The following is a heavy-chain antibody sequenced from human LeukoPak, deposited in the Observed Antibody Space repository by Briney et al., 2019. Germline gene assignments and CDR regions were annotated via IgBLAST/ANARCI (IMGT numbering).Heavy chain of an antibody. CDR1: GFTFSSYG. CDR2: TRYDGSNK. D-gene: IGHD1-26*01. V-gene: IGHV3-30*02. CDR3: AKDQRWDVGATSVRGFDP. Sequence: PGGSLRLSCAASGFTFSSYGMHWVRQAPGKGLEWVAFTRYDGSNKYYADSVKGRFTISRDNSKNTLYLQMNSLRAEDTAVYYCAKDQRWDVGATSVRGFDPWGQGTLVTVSS. J-gene: IGHJ5*02.